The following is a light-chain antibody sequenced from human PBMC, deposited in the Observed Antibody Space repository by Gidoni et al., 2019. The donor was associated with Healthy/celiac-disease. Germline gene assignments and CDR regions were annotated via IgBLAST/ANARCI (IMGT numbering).Light chain of an antibody. CDR3: QQRSIWPWT. CDR1: QSVSSY. Sequence: EIVWTKSPAPLSLSQGERATLSCRASQSVSSYLALYQQKPGQAPRLLIYDASNRATGIPARFSGSVSGTDFSLSISTLWPVDFSVYFCQQRSIWPWTFGQXTKVEIK. V-gene: IGKV3-11*01. CDR2: DAS. J-gene: IGKJ1*01.